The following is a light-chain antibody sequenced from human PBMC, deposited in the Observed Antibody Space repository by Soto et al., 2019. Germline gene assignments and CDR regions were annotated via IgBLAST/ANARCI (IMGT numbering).Light chain of an antibody. J-gene: IGKJ2*01. CDR3: QQYGSSPPYT. V-gene: IGKV3-20*01. Sequence: EIVLTQSPGTLSLSPGERATLSCRASQSVSSSYLAWYPRKPGQAPRPLIYGASNRATGIPDRFSGSGSGTDFTLTISRLEPEDFAVYYCQQYGSSPPYTFGHGTKLEIK. CDR2: GAS. CDR1: QSVSSSY.